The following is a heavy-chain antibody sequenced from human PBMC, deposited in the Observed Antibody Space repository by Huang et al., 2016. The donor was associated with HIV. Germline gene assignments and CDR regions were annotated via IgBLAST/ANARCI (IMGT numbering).Heavy chain of an antibody. Sequence: EVQLVESGGGLIQPGGSLRLSCAVSGFTVSSNYMSWVFQAPGKGLEWVSVIHNGGNTYYADSVKGRFAISRDNFKNTLYLQMNSLRAEDTAVYYCAREFCGGDCFRSRDAFDIWGQGTMVTVAS. V-gene: IGHV3-53*01. CDR2: IHNGGNT. CDR3: AREFCGGDCFRSRDAFDI. CDR1: GFTVSSNY. D-gene: IGHD2-21*02. J-gene: IGHJ3*02.